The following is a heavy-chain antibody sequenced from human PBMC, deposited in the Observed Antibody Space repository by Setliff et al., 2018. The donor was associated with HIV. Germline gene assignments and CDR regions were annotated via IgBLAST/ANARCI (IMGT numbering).Heavy chain of an antibody. CDR3: ARTVPHSAAQDAFDI. CDR1: GYSISTNEW. CDR2: ISNSGKI. V-gene: IGHV4-28*05. Sequence: SETLSLTCAVSGYSISTNEWWGWIRQPPGKGLAWIGYISNSGKIYYDSSLNSRVTLSADTSKNQLSLKLTSVTAEDTGVYYCARTVPHSAAQDAFDIWGQGTVVTVSS. J-gene: IGHJ3*02. D-gene: IGHD4-4*01.